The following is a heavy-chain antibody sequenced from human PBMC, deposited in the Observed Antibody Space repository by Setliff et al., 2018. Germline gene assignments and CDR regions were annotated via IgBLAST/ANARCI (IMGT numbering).Heavy chain of an antibody. CDR3: AISTLSICSGGSCPNVFDV. D-gene: IGHD2-15*01. J-gene: IGHJ3*01. CDR2: ISSYNSDVT. V-gene: IGHV1-18*01. Sequence: ASVKVSCKASGYIFSSYGISWVRQAPGQGLEWMGWISSYNSDVTNYAQRFQGRITMTTDTPTSVAYMDLRGLRSDDTAIYYCAISTLSICSGGSCPNVFDVWGPGTMVTVSS. CDR1: GYIFSSYG.